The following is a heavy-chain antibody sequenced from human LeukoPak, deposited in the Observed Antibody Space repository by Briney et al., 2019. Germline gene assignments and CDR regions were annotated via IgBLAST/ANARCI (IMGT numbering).Heavy chain of an antibody. D-gene: IGHD2-21*02. CDR1: GFTFSTYW. V-gene: IGHV3-74*01. CDR2: IKGDGSCT. Sequence: GGSLRLSCAASGFTFSTYWMHWVRQAPGKGLVWVARIKGDGSCTIYAYSVKGRFTISRDNSKNTLYLQMNSLRAEDTAVYYCAKVLNEAYCGGDCYSPFDYWGQGTLVTVSS. CDR3: AKVLNEAYCGGDCYSPFDY. J-gene: IGHJ4*02.